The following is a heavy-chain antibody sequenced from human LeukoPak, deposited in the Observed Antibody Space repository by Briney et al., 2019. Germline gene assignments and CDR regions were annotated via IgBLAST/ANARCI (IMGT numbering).Heavy chain of an antibody. Sequence: PSETLFLTCTGSGGSISSGDYYWSWIRQPPRKGLEWVGYIYYSGGTYYNPSLKSRVTISVDTSKNQFSLKLSSVTAADTAVYYCARGSAGPPYYYDSSGYYCDYWGQGTLVTVSS. CDR3: ARGSAGPPYYYDSSGYYCDY. J-gene: IGHJ4*02. CDR1: GGSISSGDYY. CDR2: IYYSGGT. D-gene: IGHD3-22*01. V-gene: IGHV4-30-4*01.